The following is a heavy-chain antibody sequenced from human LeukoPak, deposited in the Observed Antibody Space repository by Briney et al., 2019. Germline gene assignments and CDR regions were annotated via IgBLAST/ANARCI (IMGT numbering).Heavy chain of an antibody. CDR3: ASSVRGTAWLNR. CDR1: GGSFSGYY. D-gene: IGHD3-10*01. Sequence: ASETLSLTCAVYGGSFSGYYWSWFRQPPGKGLEWIGEISHSGSTNYNPSLKSRVTISVDTPKNQFSLKLSSVTAADTAVYYCASSVRGTAWLNRWGQGTLVIVSS. J-gene: IGHJ4*02. V-gene: IGHV4-34*01. CDR2: ISHSGST.